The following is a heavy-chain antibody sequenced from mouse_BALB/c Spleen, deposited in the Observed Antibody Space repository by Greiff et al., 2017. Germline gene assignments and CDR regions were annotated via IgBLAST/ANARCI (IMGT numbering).Heavy chain of an antibody. J-gene: IGHJ3*01. D-gene: IGHD2-14*01. CDR2: ISDGGSYT. CDR3: ARGEVRRSPWFAY. Sequence: EVKVVESGGGLVKPGGSLKLSCAASGFTFSDYYMYWVRQTPEKRLEWVATISDGGSYTYYPDSVKGRFTISRDNAKNNLYLQMSSLKSEDTAMYYCARGEVRRSPWFAYWGQGTLVTVSA. V-gene: IGHV5-4*02. CDR1: GFTFSDYY.